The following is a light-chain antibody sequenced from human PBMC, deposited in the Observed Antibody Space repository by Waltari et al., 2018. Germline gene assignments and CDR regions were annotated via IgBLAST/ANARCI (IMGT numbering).Light chain of an antibody. Sequence: QTVVTQEPSLTVSPGGPVTLTCASTPGQVISNYYPNWFQQKPGQAPRALIYDTNKKQPWTPARFSGSLLGGKAALTLSGAQPEDEAEYYCVLYRGDAQWVFGGGTKLTVL. V-gene: IGLV7-43*01. CDR3: VLYRGDAQWV. J-gene: IGLJ3*02. CDR1: PGQVISNYY. CDR2: DTN.